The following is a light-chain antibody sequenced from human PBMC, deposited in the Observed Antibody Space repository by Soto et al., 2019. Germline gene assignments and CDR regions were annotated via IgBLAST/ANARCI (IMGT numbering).Light chain of an antibody. CDR2: DAS. Sequence: DLQMTQSPSPLSASIGDRVTITCQASQDISNSLNWYQQKPGKAPKLLIYDASNLETGVPSRFSGSGYGTDFTFTISSLQPEDIATYYCQQYDNLPGGNTFGQGTKLEIK. J-gene: IGKJ2*01. CDR3: QQYDNLPGGNT. CDR1: QDISNS. V-gene: IGKV1-33*01.